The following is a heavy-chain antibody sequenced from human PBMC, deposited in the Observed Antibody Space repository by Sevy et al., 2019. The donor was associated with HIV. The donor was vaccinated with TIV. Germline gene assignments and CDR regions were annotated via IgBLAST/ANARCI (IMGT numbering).Heavy chain of an antibody. CDR2: INESGIT. D-gene: IGHD2-2*01. CDR1: YGSFSGYS. CDR3: ARSPPVVVVPGAPSWFDP. V-gene: IGHV4-34*01. J-gene: IGHJ5*02. Sequence: SETLSLTCAVHYGSFSGYSWNWIRQVPGKGLEWIGAINESGITYYNPSLKSRVTISVDTSKKQFSLKLNSVTAVDSAVYFCARSPPVVVVPGAPSWFDPWGQGTLVTVSS.